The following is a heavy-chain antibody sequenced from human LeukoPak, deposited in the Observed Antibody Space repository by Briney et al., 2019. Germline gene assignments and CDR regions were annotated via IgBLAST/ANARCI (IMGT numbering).Heavy chain of an antibody. CDR2: ISSSSSFI. V-gene: IGHV3-21*01. CDR3: ARDRSGHCSGGSCYFVS. J-gene: IGHJ4*02. Sequence: PGGSLRLSCAASGFTFSGYSMNWVRQAPGKGLEWVSCISSSSSFIYYADSVKGRFTISRDNAKSSLYLQMNSLRAEDTAVYYCARDRSGHCSGGSCYFVSWGQGTLVTVSS. D-gene: IGHD2-15*01. CDR1: GFTFSGYS.